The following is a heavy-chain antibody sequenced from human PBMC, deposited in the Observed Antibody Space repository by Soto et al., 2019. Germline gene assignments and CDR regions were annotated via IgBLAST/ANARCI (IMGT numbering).Heavy chain of an antibody. CDR1: GYNFNNYW. CDR3: ARGYSSLPDDGFDI. J-gene: IGHJ3*02. Sequence: GESLKISCKGSGYNFNNYWIDWGRQMPGKGLGWMGVIDPSDSDTRYRPSFQGQVTMSADKSMTTAYLQWSSLKASDNAMYYCARGYSSLPDDGFDISGQGKMVTVSS. V-gene: IGHV5-51*01. D-gene: IGHD6-13*01. CDR2: IDPSDSDT.